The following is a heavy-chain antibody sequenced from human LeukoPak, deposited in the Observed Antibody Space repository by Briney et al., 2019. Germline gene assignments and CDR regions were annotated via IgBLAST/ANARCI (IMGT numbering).Heavy chain of an antibody. D-gene: IGHD2-21*01. J-gene: IGHJ5*02. Sequence: ASVKVSCKTSGYSFTDYYMHWVRQAPGQGLEWMGWINPNSGGTSSAQKFQGRVTMTRDTSITTVYMEVRWLASDDTAVYYCARADRLHGGPYLIGPWGQGTLVTVSS. CDR2: INPNSGGT. V-gene: IGHV1-2*02. CDR1: GYSFTDYY. CDR3: ARADRLHGGPYLIGP.